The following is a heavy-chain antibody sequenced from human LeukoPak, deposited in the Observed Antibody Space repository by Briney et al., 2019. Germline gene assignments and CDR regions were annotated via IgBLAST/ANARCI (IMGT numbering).Heavy chain of an antibody. CDR1: GYSFANYW. CDR2: IYPGDSDT. CDR3: VRLASGRALIYFEF. J-gene: IGHJ4*02. Sequence: GESLKMSCKGSGYSFANYWIGWVRQTPGKGLEYMALIYPGDSDTRYNPSFQGQVTISADKSISTAYPQWSSLKASDTAMYYCVRLASGRALIYFEFWGQGTLVTVSS. D-gene: IGHD3-10*01. V-gene: IGHV5-51*01.